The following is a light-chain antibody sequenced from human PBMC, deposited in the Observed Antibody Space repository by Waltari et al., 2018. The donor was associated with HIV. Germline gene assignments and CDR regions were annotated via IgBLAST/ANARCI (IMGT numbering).Light chain of an antibody. CDR1: SPNIERNY. CDR2: KDH. V-gene: IGLV1-47*01. J-gene: IGLJ3*02. Sequence: QSELTQPPSASGTPGQRITISCSGSSPNIERNYVYWYKQFPGATPKVLIYKDHGRPSGVPARISGSNSGTSASLLSCGLRSDDEADYCCAVWDESLDGWLFCGGTKLTVL. CDR3: AVWDESLDGWL.